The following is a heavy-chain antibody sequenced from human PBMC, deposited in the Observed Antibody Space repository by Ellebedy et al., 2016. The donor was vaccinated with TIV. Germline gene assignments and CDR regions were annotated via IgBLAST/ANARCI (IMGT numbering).Heavy chain of an antibody. V-gene: IGHV4-34*01. J-gene: IGHJ6*02. CDR1: GGSFSGYY. CDR3: ASLGSGYVDYYYGMDV. D-gene: IGHD5-12*01. Sequence: SETLSLTCAVYGGSFSGYYWSWIRQPPGKGLEWIGEINHSGSTNYNPSLKSRVTISVDTSKNQFSLKLSSVTAADTAVYYCASLGSGYVDYYYGMDVWGQGTMVTVSS. CDR2: INHSGST.